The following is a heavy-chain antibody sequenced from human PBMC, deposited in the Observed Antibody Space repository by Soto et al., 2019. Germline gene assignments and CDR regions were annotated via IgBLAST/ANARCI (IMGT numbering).Heavy chain of an antibody. CDR2: LYTGGST. CDR1: GFTVSSNY. V-gene: IGHV3-53*01. CDR3: ARQFGGVFDY. Sequence: PGGSLRLSCAASGFTVSSNYMNWVRQAPGKGLEWVSVLYTGGSTYYADSVKGRFTISRDNSKNTLYLQMNSLRAEDTAVYYCARQFGGVFDYWGQGTLVTVSS. D-gene: IGHD3-3*01. J-gene: IGHJ4*02.